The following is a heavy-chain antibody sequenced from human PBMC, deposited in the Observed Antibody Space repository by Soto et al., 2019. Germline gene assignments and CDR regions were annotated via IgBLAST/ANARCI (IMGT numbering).Heavy chain of an antibody. CDR2: IIPILGTA. V-gene: IGHV1-69*01. CDR3: ARGVDCSSRSCYMGEGYYYYGMDV. Sequence: QVQLVQSGAEVKKPGSSVKVSCKAAGGTFSSYAISWVRQAPGQGLEWMGGIIPILGTANYAQKFQGRVTITGDESTSTAYMELSSLRSEDTAVYYCARGVDCSSRSCYMGEGYYYYGMDVWGQGTTVTVSS. J-gene: IGHJ6*02. CDR1: GGTFSSYA. D-gene: IGHD2-2*02.